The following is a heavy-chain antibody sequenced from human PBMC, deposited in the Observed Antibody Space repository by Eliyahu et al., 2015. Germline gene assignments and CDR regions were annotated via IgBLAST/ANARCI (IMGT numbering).Heavy chain of an antibody. V-gene: IGHV4-34*01. CDR3: ARHPEEMATITAYFDY. CDR1: GGSFSGYY. Sequence: QVQLQQWGAGLLKPSETLSLTCAVYGGSFSGYYWSWIRQPPGKGLEWIGEINQSGSTNYNPSLKSRVTISVDTSKNQFSLKLSSVTAADTAVYYCARHPEEMATITAYFDYWGQGTLVTVSS. J-gene: IGHJ4*02. D-gene: IGHD5-24*01. CDR2: INQSGST.